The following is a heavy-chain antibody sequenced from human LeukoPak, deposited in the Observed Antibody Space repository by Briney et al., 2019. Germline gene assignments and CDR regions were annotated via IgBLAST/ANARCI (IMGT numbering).Heavy chain of an antibody. CDR3: TTARGSYASGHY. CDR1: GFTFSNAW. D-gene: IGHD1-26*01. V-gene: IGHV3-15*01. J-gene: IGHJ4*02. Sequence: GGSLRLSCAASGFTFSNAWMSWVRQAPGKGLEWVGRIKSKTDGGTTDYAAPVKGRFTISRDDSKNTLYLQVNSLKTEDTAVYYCTTARGSYASGHYWGQGTLVTVSS. CDR2: IKSKTDGGTT.